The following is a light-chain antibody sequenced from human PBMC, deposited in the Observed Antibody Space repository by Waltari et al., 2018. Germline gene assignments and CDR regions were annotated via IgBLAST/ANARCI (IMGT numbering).Light chain of an antibody. Sequence: DIQMTQSQSSLSASVGDTVTITCRASQGISSYLNWFQQKPGKAPKLLIYAATTLQSGVPSRFSGSESGTEFTLTISSLQPEDFATYFCLQHYIYPYSFGQGTKVEIK. V-gene: IGKV1-17*01. CDR2: AAT. CDR1: QGISSY. CDR3: LQHYIYPYS. J-gene: IGKJ2*03.